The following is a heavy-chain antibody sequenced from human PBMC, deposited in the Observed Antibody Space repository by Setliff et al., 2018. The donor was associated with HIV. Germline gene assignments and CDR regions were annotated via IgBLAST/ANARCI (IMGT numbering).Heavy chain of an antibody. V-gene: IGHV1-69*01. CDR2: TIPLFGKV. CDR1: GGTFNSYD. J-gene: IGHJ4*02. Sequence: VSCKASGGTFNSYDITWVRQAPGQGLEWMGGTIPLFGKVDYAQKFQGRVTITADESTNIAHMELSSLTFEDTAVYYCAREGDFGYAAGRHLDSWGQGTLVTVSS. CDR3: AREGDFGYAAGRHLDS. D-gene: IGHD2-21*01.